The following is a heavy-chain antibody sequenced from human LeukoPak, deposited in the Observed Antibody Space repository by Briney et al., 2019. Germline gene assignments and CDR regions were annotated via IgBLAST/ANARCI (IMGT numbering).Heavy chain of an antibody. CDR2: ISSSSSYT. D-gene: IGHD1-7*01. CDR1: GFTFSDYY. Sequence: GGSLRLSCAASGFTFSDYYMSWIRQAPGKGLEWVSYISSSSSYTNYADSVKGRFTISRDNAKNSLYLQMSSLKVEDTAVYFCARHSVHWNYANDYWGQGTLVTVSS. V-gene: IGHV3-11*03. J-gene: IGHJ4*02. CDR3: ARHSVHWNYANDY.